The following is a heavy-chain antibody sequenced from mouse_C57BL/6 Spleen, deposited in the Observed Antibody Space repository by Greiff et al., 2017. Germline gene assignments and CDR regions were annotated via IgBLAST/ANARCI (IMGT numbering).Heavy chain of an antibody. Sequence: VKLLESGPELVRPGVSVKISCKGSGYTFTDYAMHWVKQSHAKSLEWIGVISTYYGDASYNQKFKDKATMTVDKSSSTAYMELASLTSEDSAVYYCARTLMTTVVATGDYWGQGTTLTVSS. J-gene: IGHJ2*01. CDR2: ISTYYGDA. D-gene: IGHD1-1*01. CDR1: GYTFTDYA. CDR3: ARTLMTTVVATGDY. V-gene: IGHV1-67*01.